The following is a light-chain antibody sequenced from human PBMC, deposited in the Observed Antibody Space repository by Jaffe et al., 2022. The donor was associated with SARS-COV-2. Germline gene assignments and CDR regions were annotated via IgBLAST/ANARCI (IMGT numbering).Light chain of an antibody. CDR3: QQSYSTPLT. CDR1: QSIDTY. CDR2: AAS. J-gene: IGKJ4*01. Sequence: DIQMTQSPSSLSASEGDRVTITCRASQSIDTYLNWYQQKPGKAPKLLIYAASSLQSGVPARFSGSGSGTDFTLTISSLQREDFATYYCQQSYSTPLTFGGGTKVEIK. V-gene: IGKV1-39*01.